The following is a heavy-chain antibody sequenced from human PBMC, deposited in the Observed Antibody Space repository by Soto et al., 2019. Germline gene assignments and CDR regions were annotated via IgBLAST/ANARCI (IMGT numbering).Heavy chain of an antibody. V-gene: IGHV1-69*02. D-gene: IGHD3-9*01. Sequence: QVQLVQSGAEVKKPGSSVKVSCKASGGTFSSYTISWVRQAPGQGLEWMGRIIPILGIANYAQKFQGRVTITADKSTSTAYMELSSLRSEDTAVYYCARVYYDILTGYPDYYYGMDVWGQGTTVTVSS. J-gene: IGHJ6*02. CDR2: IIPILGIA. CDR1: GGTFSSYT. CDR3: ARVYYDILTGYPDYYYGMDV.